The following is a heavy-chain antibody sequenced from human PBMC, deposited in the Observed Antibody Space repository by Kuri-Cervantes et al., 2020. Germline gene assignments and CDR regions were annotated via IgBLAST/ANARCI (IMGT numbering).Heavy chain of an antibody. Sequence: GESLKISCAASGFTFSSYWMSWVRQAPGKGLEWVSVIYSGGSTHYADSVKGRFTISRDNSKNTLYLQMTSLRAEDKAVYYCARSTYRYFDYWGQGTLVTVSS. V-gene: IGHV3-53*01. J-gene: IGHJ4*02. CDR1: GFTFSSYW. D-gene: IGHD2/OR15-2a*01. CDR2: IYSGGST. CDR3: ARSTYRYFDY.